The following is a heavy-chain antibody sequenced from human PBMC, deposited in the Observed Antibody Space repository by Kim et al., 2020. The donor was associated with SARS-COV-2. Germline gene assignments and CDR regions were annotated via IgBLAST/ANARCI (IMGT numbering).Heavy chain of an antibody. J-gene: IGHJ4*02. V-gene: IGHV4-34*01. CDR2: INHSGST. D-gene: IGHD6-19*01. CDR3: ARGKRRTGIAVAGAPYYFDY. Sequence: SETLSLTCAVYGGSFSGYYWSWIRQPPGKGLEWIGEINHSGSTNYNPSLKSRVTISVDTSKNQFSLKLSSVTAADTAVYYCARGKRRTGIAVAGAPYYFDYWGQGTLVTVSS. CDR1: GGSFSGYY.